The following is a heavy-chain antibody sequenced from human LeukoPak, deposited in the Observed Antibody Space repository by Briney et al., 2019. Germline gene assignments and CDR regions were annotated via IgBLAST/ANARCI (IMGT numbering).Heavy chain of an antibody. V-gene: IGHV3-21*01. Sequence: GGSLRLSCAASGFTFSSCGFSWVRQAPGKGLEWVSSIGPTGTDRYYADSVRGRFTISRDNAKNSMYLQMDSLRDEDTAVYYCATETIGRHYDYWGQGTLLTVSS. CDR3: ATETIGRHYDY. CDR2: IGPTGTDR. CDR1: GFTFSSCG. D-gene: IGHD1-14*01. J-gene: IGHJ4*02.